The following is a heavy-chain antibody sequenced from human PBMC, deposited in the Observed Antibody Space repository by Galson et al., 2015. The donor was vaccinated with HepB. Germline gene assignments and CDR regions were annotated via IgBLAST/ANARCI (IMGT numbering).Heavy chain of an antibody. D-gene: IGHD2-15*01. J-gene: IGHJ4*02. CDR2: ISGSGGST. V-gene: IGHV3-23*01. Sequence: SLRLSCAASGFTFSSYAMSWVRQAPGKGLEWVSAISGSGGSTYYADSVKGRFTISGDNSKNTLYLQMNSLRAEDTAVYYCATCSGGSCYGSSFDYWGQGTLVTVSS. CDR3: ATCSGGSCYGSSFDY. CDR1: GFTFSSYA.